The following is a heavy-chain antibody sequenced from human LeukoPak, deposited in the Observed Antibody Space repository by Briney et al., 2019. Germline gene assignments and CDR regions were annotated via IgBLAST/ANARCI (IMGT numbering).Heavy chain of an antibody. CDR1: GVSFSGYY. CDR3: ACAEQSSGFDY. CDR2: INHSGST. D-gene: IGHD6-19*01. J-gene: IGHJ4*02. V-gene: IGHV4-34*01. Sequence: PSETLSLTCAVYGVSFSGYYWSWLRQPPGKGLEWIGEINHSGSTNYNPSLKSRVTISVDTSKNQFSLKLSSVTAADTAVYYCACAEQSSGFDYWGQGTLVTVSS.